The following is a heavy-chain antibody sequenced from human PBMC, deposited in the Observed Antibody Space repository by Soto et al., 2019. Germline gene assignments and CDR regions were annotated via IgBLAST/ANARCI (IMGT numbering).Heavy chain of an antibody. Sequence: SLTCAVYGGSFSSYYWSWIRQPPGEGLEWIGEINHSGSTNYNPSLKSRVTISVDTSKNHFSLRLSSVTAADTAVYYCARGRNGDFWSDDYTGYFFDYWGQGTLVTVSS. J-gene: IGHJ4*02. D-gene: IGHD3-3*01. CDR1: GGSFSSYY. V-gene: IGHV4-34*01. CDR3: ARGRNGDFWSDDYTGYFFDY. CDR2: INHSGST.